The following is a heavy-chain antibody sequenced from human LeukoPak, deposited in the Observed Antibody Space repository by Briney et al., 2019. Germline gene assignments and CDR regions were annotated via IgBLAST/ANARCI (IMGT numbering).Heavy chain of an antibody. CDR2: IRFDGRDK. V-gene: IGHV3-30*02. D-gene: IGHD2-2*01. Sequence: PGGSLRLSCAASGFTFSSFGMHWVRQAPGKGLEWVAFIRFDGRDKYYSDSVKGRFTISRDNSKNTLYLQMNSLRAEDTAVYYCARDRWSSTSYNDYWGQGTLVTVSS. CDR1: GFTFSSFG. J-gene: IGHJ4*02. CDR3: ARDRWSSTSYNDY.